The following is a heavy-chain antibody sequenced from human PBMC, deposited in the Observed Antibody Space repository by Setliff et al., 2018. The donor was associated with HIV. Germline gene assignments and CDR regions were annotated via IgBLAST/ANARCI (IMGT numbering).Heavy chain of an antibody. CDR1: GYTFIGDY. V-gene: IGHV1-2*02. Sequence: GASVKVSCKASGYTFIGDYMHWVRQAPGQGLEWMGWINPNSGGTNFARKFQGRVTMTRDTSISTAYMELSRLRSDDTAVYYCARGGLATGAFDIWGQGTMVTVSS. CDR2: INPNSGGT. CDR3: ARGGLATGAFDI. D-gene: IGHD5-12*01. J-gene: IGHJ3*02.